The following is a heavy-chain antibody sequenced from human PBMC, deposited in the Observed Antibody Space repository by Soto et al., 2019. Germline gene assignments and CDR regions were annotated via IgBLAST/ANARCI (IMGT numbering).Heavy chain of an antibody. CDR2: VSGSGIGGTT. D-gene: IGHD3-22*01. CDR3: AKDRFYYDRGDAFDI. J-gene: IGHJ3*02. CDR1: GLTFSIYA. Sequence: GGSLRLSCEASGLTFSIYAISWVRQAPWKGPEWVSTVSGSGIGGTTYHADSVKGRFTISRDNSKNTLYLQMNSLRAADTAIYYCAKDRFYYDRGDAFDIWGQRTKVTVSS. V-gene: IGHV3-23*01.